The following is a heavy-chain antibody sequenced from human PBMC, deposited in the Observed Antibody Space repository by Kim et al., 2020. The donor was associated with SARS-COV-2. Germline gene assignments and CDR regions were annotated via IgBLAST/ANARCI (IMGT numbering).Heavy chain of an antibody. CDR3: ARRPNLGIAAAGIDY. V-gene: IGHV4-39*01. CDR2: IYYSGST. D-gene: IGHD6-13*01. Sequence: SETLSLTCTVSGGSISSSSYYWGWIRQPPGKGLEWIGSIYYSGSTYYNPSLKSRVTISVDTSKNQFSLKLSSVTAADTAVYYCARRPNLGIAAAGIDYWGQGTLVTVSS. CDR1: GGSISSSSYY. J-gene: IGHJ4*02.